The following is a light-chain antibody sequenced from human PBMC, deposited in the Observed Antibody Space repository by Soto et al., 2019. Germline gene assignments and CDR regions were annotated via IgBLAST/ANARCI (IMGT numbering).Light chain of an antibody. V-gene: IGKV3-20*01. Sequence: EIVLTQSPGTLSLSPGERATLSCRASQSVTNKYLSWYQQKAGQAPRLLIYGASNRATGIPDRFSGSGSGTDFTLTISRLEPEDFAVYYCQQFGSPSWTFGQGTKVEIK. CDR3: QQFGSPSWT. CDR2: GAS. J-gene: IGKJ1*01. CDR1: QSVTNKY.